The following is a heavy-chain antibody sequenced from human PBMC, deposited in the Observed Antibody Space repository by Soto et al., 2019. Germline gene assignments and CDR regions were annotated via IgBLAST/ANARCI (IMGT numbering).Heavy chain of an antibody. CDR2: IIPIFGTA. D-gene: IGHD3-10*01. CDR1: GGTFSSYA. Sequence: QVQLVQSGAEVKKPGSSVKVSCKASGGTFSSYAISWVRQAPGQGLEWMGGIIPIFGTANYAQKFQGRVTITADESTSTAYMELSSLRSEDTAVYYCARDLGYYYGSGSYQTFDYWGQGTLVTVS. CDR3: ARDLGYYYGSGSYQTFDY. J-gene: IGHJ4*02. V-gene: IGHV1-69*01.